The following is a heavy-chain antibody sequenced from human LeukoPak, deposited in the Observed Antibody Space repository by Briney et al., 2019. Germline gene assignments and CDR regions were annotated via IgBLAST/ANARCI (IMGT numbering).Heavy chain of an antibody. V-gene: IGHV4-39*01. Sequence: SETLSLTCTVSGGSISSSSYYWGWIRQPPGKGLEWIGSIYHSGSTYYNPSLKSRVTLSVDTSRNQFSLKVSSVTAADTAVYYCARHMNYFFHYLDVWGKGTTVTVSS. CDR2: IYHSGST. CDR3: ARHMNYFFHYLDV. CDR1: GGSISSSSYY. J-gene: IGHJ6*03.